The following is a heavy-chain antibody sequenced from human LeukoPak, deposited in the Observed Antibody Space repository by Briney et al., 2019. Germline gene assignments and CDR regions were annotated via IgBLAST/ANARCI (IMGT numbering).Heavy chain of an antibody. D-gene: IGHD6-13*01. CDR2: IWYDGSNK. Sequence: PGRSLRLSCAASGFTFSSCGMHWVRQAPGKGLEWVAVIWYDGSNKYYADSVKGRFTISRDNSKNTLYLQMNSLRAEDTAVYYCARASSSWYNYFDYWGQGTLVTVSS. V-gene: IGHV3-33*01. CDR3: ARASSSWYNYFDY. CDR1: GFTFSSCG. J-gene: IGHJ4*02.